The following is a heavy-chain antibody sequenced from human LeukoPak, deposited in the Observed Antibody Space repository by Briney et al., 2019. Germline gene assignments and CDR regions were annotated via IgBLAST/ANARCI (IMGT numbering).Heavy chain of an antibody. J-gene: IGHJ3*01. Sequence: PSETLSLTCTVSGGSISSGGYYWSWIRQPPGKGLEWIGYISYSGSTNYNPSLKSRVTISVDTSKNKFSLRLTSVTAADTAMYYCAAGVSGGNDTAYYPLGFFDLWGQGRLVTVSS. V-gene: IGHV4-61*08. CDR3: AAGVSGGNDTAYYPLGFFDL. D-gene: IGHD3-9*01. CDR1: GGSISSGGYY. CDR2: ISYSGST.